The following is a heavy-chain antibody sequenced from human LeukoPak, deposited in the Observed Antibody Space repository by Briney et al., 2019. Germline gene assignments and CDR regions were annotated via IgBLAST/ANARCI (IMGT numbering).Heavy chain of an antibody. Sequence: PSQTLSLTCTVSGGSISSGDYYWSCIRQPPGKGLEWVGEINHSGSTNYNPSLKSRVTISVDTSKNQFSLKLSSVTAADTAVYYCARGRYYYDSSGYMDYYYYMDVWGKGTTVTVSS. J-gene: IGHJ6*03. CDR1: GGSISSGDYY. V-gene: IGHV4-30-4*08. D-gene: IGHD3-22*01. CDR3: ARGRYYYDSSGYMDYYYYMDV. CDR2: INHSGST.